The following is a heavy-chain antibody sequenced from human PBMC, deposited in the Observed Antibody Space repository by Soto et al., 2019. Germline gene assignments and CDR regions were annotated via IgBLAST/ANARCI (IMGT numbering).Heavy chain of an antibody. D-gene: IGHD3-22*01. CDR3: ARGLYYDSSGRMGALDI. J-gene: IGHJ3*02. Sequence: ASVKVSCKASGYTVTSYYMHWVRQAPGQGLEWMGIINPSGGSTSYAQKFQGRVTMTRDTSTSTVYMELSSLRSEDTAVYYCARGLYYDSSGRMGALDIWGQGTMVTVSS. V-gene: IGHV1-46*01. CDR1: GYTVTSYY. CDR2: INPSGGST.